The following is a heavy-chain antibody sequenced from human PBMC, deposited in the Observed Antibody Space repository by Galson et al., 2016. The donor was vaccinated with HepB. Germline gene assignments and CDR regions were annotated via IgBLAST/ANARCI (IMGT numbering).Heavy chain of an antibody. CDR3: ARAPTPPRIAAAGIDY. CDR1: GFTFSSYS. V-gene: IGHV3-21*01. J-gene: IGHJ4*02. Sequence: SLRLSCAASGFTFSSYSMNWVRQAPGKGLEWVSSISSSSSYIYYADSVKGRFTISRDNAKNSLFLQMNSLRAEDTAVYYCARAPTPPRIAAAGIDYWGQGTLVTVSS. CDR2: ISSSSSYI. D-gene: IGHD6-13*01.